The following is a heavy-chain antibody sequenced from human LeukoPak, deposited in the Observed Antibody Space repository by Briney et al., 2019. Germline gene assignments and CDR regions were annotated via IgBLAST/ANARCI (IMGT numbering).Heavy chain of an antibody. V-gene: IGHV3-21*01. Sequence: GGSLRLSCVASEFTFSSYSMNWVRQAPGKGLEWVSCIISTSTYIYYADSVKGRFTISRDNAKNSVYLQMNSLRAEDTAVYFCTRAVAAADFSPGYWGQGTLVTVSS. D-gene: IGHD6-13*01. J-gene: IGHJ4*02. CDR1: EFTFSSYS. CDR3: TRAVAAADFSPGY. CDR2: IISTSTYI.